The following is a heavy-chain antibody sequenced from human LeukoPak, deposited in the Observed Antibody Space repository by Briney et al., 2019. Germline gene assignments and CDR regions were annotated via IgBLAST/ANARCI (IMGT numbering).Heavy chain of an antibody. Sequence: PGGSLRLSCAASGFTFSSYAMHWVRQAPGKGLEWVAVISYDGSNKYYADSVKGRFTISRDNSKNTLYLQMNSLRAEDTAVYYCAKDSKPAYYYDSSGYWVDYWGQGTLVTVSS. CDR3: AKDSKPAYYYDSSGYWVDY. V-gene: IGHV3-30-3*01. D-gene: IGHD3-22*01. CDR2: ISYDGSNK. CDR1: GFTFSSYA. J-gene: IGHJ4*02.